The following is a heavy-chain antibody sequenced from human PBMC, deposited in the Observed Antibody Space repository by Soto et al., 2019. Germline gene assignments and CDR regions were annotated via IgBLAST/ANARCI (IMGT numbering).Heavy chain of an antibody. CDR3: EKDNRADWGAFDY. CDR1: RLTFDDYA. CDR2: ISWNSGLI. D-gene: IGHD7-27*01. J-gene: IGHJ4*02. V-gene: IGHV3-9*01. Sequence: CRRLSYAVSRLTFDDYAIHCVRQAPGKGRQWVSGISWNSGLIGYADSVKGRFTISRDNAKNSLYLQMNSLRADDTALYYCEKDNRADWGAFDYWGQGTLVTVSS.